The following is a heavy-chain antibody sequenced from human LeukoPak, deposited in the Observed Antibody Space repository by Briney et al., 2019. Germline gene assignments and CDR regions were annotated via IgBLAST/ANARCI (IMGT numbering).Heavy chain of an antibody. CDR2: IYYSGNT. J-gene: IGHJ4*02. Sequence: SETLSLTCTVSGGSISSSSYYWGWIRQPPGRGLEWIGTIYYSGNTYYSPSLKSRVTISVDTSKNQFSLKLSSVTAAGTAVYYCARHRETSLFDYWGQGTLVTVSS. CDR3: ARHRETSLFDY. CDR1: GGSISSSSYY. V-gene: IGHV4-39*01. D-gene: IGHD1-7*01.